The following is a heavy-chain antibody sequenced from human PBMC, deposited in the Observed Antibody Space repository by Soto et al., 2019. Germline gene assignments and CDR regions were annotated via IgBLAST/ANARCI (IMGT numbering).Heavy chain of an antibody. CDR1: GGSISDYY. D-gene: IGHD1-26*01. V-gene: IGHV4-59*01. CDR3: ARYSGTLQFDY. J-gene: IGHJ4*02. CDR2: IYYSGST. Sequence: QVQLQESGPGLVKPSETLSLTCTVSGGSISDYYWSWIRQPPGKGLEWIGYIYYSGSTNYNPSLKSRVTISVDTSKNQFSLKLSSVTAADTAVYYCARYSGTLQFDYWGQGTLVTVSS.